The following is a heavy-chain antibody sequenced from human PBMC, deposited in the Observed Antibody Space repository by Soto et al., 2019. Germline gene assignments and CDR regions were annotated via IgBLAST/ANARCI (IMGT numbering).Heavy chain of an antibody. CDR3: ARGFYGDYVDY. V-gene: IGHV1-69*01. Sequence: SVKVSCKASGGTFSSYEISRVRQAPGQGLEWMGGIIPIFGTANYAQKSQCRVTITADDSTSTAYMKLSSLMSVDTAVYYCARGFYGDYVDYWGQGTLVTVSS. CDR2: IIPIFGTA. CDR1: GGTFSSYE. J-gene: IGHJ4*02. D-gene: IGHD4-17*01.